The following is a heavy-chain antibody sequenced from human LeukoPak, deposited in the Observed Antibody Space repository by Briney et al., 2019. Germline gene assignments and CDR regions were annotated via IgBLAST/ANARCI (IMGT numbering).Heavy chain of an antibody. Sequence: SETLSFTCTVSGGSISSYYWSWIRQPPGKGLEWIGYIYYSGSTNYNPSLKSRVTISVDTSKNQFSLKLSSVTAADTAVYYCARVNSPTDYWGQGTLVTVSS. CDR3: ARVNSPTDY. J-gene: IGHJ4*02. CDR1: GGSISSYY. CDR2: IYYSGST. V-gene: IGHV4-59*01.